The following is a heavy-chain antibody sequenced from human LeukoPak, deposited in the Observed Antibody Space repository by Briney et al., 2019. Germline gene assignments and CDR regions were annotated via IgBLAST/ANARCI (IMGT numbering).Heavy chain of an antibody. V-gene: IGHV1-8*01. CDR3: ARGRAAAGTRFYYYMDV. Sequence: ASVKVSRKASGYTFTSYDINWVRQATGQGLEWMGWMNPNSGNTGYAQKFQGRVTMTRNTSISTAYMELSSLRSEDTAVYYCARGRAAAGTRFYYYMDVWGKGTTVTISS. J-gene: IGHJ6*03. CDR1: GYTFTSYD. CDR2: MNPNSGNT. D-gene: IGHD6-13*01.